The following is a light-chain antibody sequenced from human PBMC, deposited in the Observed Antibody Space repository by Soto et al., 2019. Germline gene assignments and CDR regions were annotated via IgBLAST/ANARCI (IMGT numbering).Light chain of an antibody. J-gene: IGLJ1*01. CDR1: SRDIGSHNS. CDR3: SSYISSATSHV. V-gene: IGLV2-18*02. CDR2: DVS. Sequence: QAVVTQPPSVSGSPGQSVTISCSGSSRDIGSHNSVSWYKQAPGTPPKLIISDVSGRPSGVPDRLSESKSGTTASLTISGLQPEDEGDYYCSSYISSATSHVFGTGTKVTVL.